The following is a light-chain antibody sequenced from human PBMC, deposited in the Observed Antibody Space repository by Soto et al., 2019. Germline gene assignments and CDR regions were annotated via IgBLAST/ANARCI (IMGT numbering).Light chain of an antibody. CDR3: QQTLSVPRT. Sequence: DIQMTQSPSFLSASVGDRVTITCRASQNIRTYLTWYQQKPGKGPTVLIYAASTLQRGVPSRFSGSTTGTDFTLTITGLQPEDSATYYCQQTLSVPRTFGLGTKVEIK. CDR1: QNIRTY. V-gene: IGKV1-39*01. CDR2: AAS. J-gene: IGKJ1*01.